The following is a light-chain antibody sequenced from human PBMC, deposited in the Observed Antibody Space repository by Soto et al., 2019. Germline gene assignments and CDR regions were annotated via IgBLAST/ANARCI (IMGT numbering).Light chain of an antibody. V-gene: IGKV1-39*01. Sequence: DIQMTQSPSSLSASVEDRVIITCRASQSISNHLNWYQQKPGKAPKLLIFAASSLQSGVPSRFSGSGSGPDFTLTISSLQPEDFATYYCQQSYSSPPTFCQGTNVDI. CDR1: QSISNH. CDR3: QQSYSSPPT. CDR2: AAS. J-gene: IGKJ1*01.